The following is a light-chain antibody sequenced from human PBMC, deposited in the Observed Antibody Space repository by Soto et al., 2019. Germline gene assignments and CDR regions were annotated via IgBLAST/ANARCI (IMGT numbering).Light chain of an antibody. CDR1: QHISDY. V-gene: IGKV1-39*01. CDR3: QRSYRAPQT. CDR2: AQS. Sequence: DIQMTQSPSSLSASVGDRVTITCRASQHISDYINWYQQKPGKAPKLLIYAQSNLQSGVPSRFTGSRSGTAFSLTIASLQVEDFATYYCQRSYRAPQTFGQGTKVEIK. J-gene: IGKJ1*01.